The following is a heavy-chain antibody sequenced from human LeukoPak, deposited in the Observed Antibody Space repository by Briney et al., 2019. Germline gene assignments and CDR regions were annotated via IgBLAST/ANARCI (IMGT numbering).Heavy chain of an antibody. CDR1: GGSISSGSYY. CDR3: ARADVDCSSTSCYDY. CDR2: IYHSGST. D-gene: IGHD2-2*01. J-gene: IGHJ4*02. V-gene: IGHV4-30-2*01. Sequence: SETLSLTCTVSGGSISSGSYYWSWIRQPPGKGLEWIGYIYHSGSTYYNPSLKSRVTISVDRSKNQFSLKLSSVTAADTAVYYCARADVDCSSTSCYDYWGQGTLVTVSS.